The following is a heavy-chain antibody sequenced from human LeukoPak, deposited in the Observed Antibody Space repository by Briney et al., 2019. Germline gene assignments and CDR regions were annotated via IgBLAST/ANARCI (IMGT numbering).Heavy chain of an antibody. D-gene: IGHD3-10*01. CDR1: GYSISSGYY. CDR3: ARDKFGRFDP. V-gene: IGHV4-30-4*08. J-gene: IGHJ5*02. CDR2: IYYSGST. Sequence: SETLSLTCTVSGYSISSGYYWGWIRQPPGKGLEWIGYIYYSGSTYYNPSLKSRVTISVDTSKNQFSLKLSSVTAADTAVYYCARDKFGRFDPWGQGTLVTVSS.